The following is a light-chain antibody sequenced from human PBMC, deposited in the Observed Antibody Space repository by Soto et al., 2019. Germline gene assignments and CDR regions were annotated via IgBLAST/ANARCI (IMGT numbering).Light chain of an antibody. CDR2: GAS. V-gene: IGKV3-20*01. Sequence: EIVLTQSPGTLSLSPGERATLSCRASQSVLGTFLAWYQQLPGQAHRLLIYGASSRAPGIQDRFSGSGSGTDFTLTIRRLEPEDFAVYYCKQYGASPWAFGQGTKVDIK. CDR3: KQYGASPWA. CDR1: QSVLGTF. J-gene: IGKJ1*01.